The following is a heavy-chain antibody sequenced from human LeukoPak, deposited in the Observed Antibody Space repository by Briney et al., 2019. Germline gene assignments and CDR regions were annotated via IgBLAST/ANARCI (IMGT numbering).Heavy chain of an antibody. Sequence: PSETLSLTCAVFGGSFSGYYWSSIRQPPGKGLEWNGEFNHSGSRNYNHSLKSRLTISVDTSKHQFSLKLSSVTAADPAVYYCGRGSGRDGYIEEGVNWFYPCGQGALVTLSS. D-gene: IGHD5-24*01. CDR2: FNHSGSR. J-gene: IGHJ5*02. V-gene: IGHV4-34*01. CDR3: GRGSGRDGYIEEGVNWFYP. CDR1: GGSFSGYY.